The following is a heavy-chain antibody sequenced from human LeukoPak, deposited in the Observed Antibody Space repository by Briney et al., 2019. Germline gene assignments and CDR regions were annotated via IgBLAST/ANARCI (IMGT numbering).Heavy chain of an antibody. CDR2: INSDGSST. J-gene: IGHJ4*02. V-gene: IGHV3-74*01. CDR1: GFTFSSYW. CDR3: ARDPRATGVVVAATSLDY. Sequence: PGGSLRLSCAASGFTFSSYWMHWVRHAPGRGLVWVSRINSDGSSTIYADSVKGRFTISRDNAKNTLYLQMNSLRAEDTAVYYCARDPRATGVVVAATSLDYWGQGTLGTVSS. D-gene: IGHD2-15*01.